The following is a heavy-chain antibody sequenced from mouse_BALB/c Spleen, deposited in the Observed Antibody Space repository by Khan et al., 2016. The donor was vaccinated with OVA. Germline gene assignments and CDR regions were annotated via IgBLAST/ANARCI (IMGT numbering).Heavy chain of an antibody. CDR3: ARRSV. V-gene: IGHV3-2*02. CDR2: ITYSGST. CDR1: GYSITSDYA. Sequence: EVELVEPGPGLVKPSQSLSLTCTVTGYSITSDYAWNWIRQFPGNKLEWMGYITYSGSTSYNPSLKSRIPITRDTSKNQTFLQLNSVTTEDTAAYFCARRSVWGAGTTVTVSS. J-gene: IGHJ1*01.